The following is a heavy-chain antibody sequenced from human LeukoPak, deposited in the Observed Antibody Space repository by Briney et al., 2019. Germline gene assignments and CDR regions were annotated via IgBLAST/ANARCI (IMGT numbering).Heavy chain of an antibody. CDR1: GYTFTGYY. V-gene: IGHV1-2*02. CDR2: INPNSGGT. D-gene: IGHD3-9*01. CDR3: VRVHDFDIFACPPDL. J-gene: IGHJ4*02. Sequence: ASVKVSCKASGYTFTGYYMHWVRQAPGQGLEWMGWINPNSGGTNYAQKFQGRVTMTRDTSISTAYMELSRLRSDDTAVYYCVRVHDFDIFACPPDLWGQGTLVTVSS.